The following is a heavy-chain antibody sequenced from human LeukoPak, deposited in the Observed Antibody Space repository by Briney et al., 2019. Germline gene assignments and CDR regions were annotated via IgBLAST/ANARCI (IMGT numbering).Heavy chain of an antibody. Sequence: GGSLRLSCAASGFTFSSYEMNWVRQAPGKGLEWVSYISSSGSTIYYADSVKGRFTISRDNAKNSLYLQMNSLRAEDTAVYYCASELPWFGESIMDVWGKGTTVTVSS. V-gene: IGHV3-48*03. CDR1: GFTFSSYE. D-gene: IGHD3-10*01. CDR3: ASELPWFGESIMDV. CDR2: ISSSGSTI. J-gene: IGHJ6*04.